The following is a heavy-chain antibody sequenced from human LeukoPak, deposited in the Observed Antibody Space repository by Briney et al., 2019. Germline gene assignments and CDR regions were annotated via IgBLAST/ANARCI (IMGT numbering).Heavy chain of an antibody. CDR3: ARLTALAGHRGAFDI. CDR2: IYYNGNT. Sequence: SDTLSLTCNVSGGSIGGHTFYWDWIRQPPGKGLEWLATIYYNGNTFYNPSLKSRVAISIDMSKNQFFLHLTSVSAADTAVYYCARLTALAGHRGAFDIWGPGTLVTVSS. J-gene: IGHJ3*02. CDR1: GGSIGGHTFY. V-gene: IGHV4-39*01. D-gene: IGHD6-19*01.